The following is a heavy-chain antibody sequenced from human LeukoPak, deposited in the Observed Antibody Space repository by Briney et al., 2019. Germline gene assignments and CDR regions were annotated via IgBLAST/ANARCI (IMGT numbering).Heavy chain of an antibody. J-gene: IGHJ6*03. CDR3: ARVSIAARLYYYYYMDV. D-gene: IGHD6-6*01. Sequence: PSETLSLTCTVSGGSISSYYWSWIRQPPGKGLEWIGYIYYSGSTNYNPSLKSRVTISVDTSKNQFSLKLSSVTAADTAVYYCARVSIAARLYYYYYMDVWGKGTTVTVSS. CDR2: IYYSGST. CDR1: GGSISSYY. V-gene: IGHV4-59*12.